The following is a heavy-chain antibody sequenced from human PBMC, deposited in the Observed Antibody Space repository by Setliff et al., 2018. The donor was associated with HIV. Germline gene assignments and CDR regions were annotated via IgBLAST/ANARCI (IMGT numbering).Heavy chain of an antibody. CDR2: IIPIFGTA. CDR3: ARGGSQWLVPDY. D-gene: IGHD6-19*01. Sequence: SVKVSCKASGGTFSSYVISWVRQAPGQGLEWMGGIIPIFGTANYAQKFQGRVTMTRDTSTSTVYMELSSLRSEDTAVYYCARGGSQWLVPDYWGQGTLVTVS. CDR1: GGTFSSYV. J-gene: IGHJ4*02. V-gene: IGHV1-69*05.